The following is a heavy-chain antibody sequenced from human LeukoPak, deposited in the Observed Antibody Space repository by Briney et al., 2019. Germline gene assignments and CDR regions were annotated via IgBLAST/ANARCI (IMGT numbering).Heavy chain of an antibody. Sequence: GGSLRLCCAASGFTVSNNYMSWVRQAPGKGLEWVSVIYSGGSTYYADSVKGRFTISRDNSKNTLYLQMNTLRAEDTAVYYCACADFPYSSGWFGTDYWGQGTLVTVSS. CDR1: GFTVSNNY. D-gene: IGHD6-19*01. CDR2: IYSGGST. V-gene: IGHV3-53*01. J-gene: IGHJ4*02. CDR3: ACADFPYSSGWFGTDY.